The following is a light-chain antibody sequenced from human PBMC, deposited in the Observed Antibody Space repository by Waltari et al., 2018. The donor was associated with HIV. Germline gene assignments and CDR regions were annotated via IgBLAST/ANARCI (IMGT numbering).Light chain of an antibody. Sequence: QSVLTQPPSVSGAPGQRVTISCPGSRAHIGAGYDVLWYQQLPGTAPKLLIYGNSNRPSGVPDRFAGSKSGTSASLAITGLQAEDEADYYCQSYDSSLSGWVFGGGTKLTVL. CDR3: QSYDSSLSGWV. CDR2: GNS. J-gene: IGLJ3*02. CDR1: RAHIGAGYD. V-gene: IGLV1-40*01.